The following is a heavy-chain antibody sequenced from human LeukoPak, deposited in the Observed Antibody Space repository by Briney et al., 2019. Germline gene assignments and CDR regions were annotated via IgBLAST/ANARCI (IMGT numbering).Heavy chain of an antibody. CDR3: ASSEYSYGLDTFDY. D-gene: IGHD5-18*01. Sequence: SETLSLTCTVSGGSISSYYWSWIRQPPGKGLEWIGYIYYSGSTNYNPSLKSRVTISVDTSKNQFSLKLSSATAADTAVYYCASSEYSYGLDTFDYWGQGTLVTVSS. J-gene: IGHJ4*02. CDR1: GGSISSYY. CDR2: IYYSGST. V-gene: IGHV4-59*08.